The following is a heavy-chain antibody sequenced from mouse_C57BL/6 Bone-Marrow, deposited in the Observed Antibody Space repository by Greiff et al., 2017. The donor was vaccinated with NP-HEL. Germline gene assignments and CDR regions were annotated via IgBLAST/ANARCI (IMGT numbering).Heavy chain of an antibody. CDR2: ISSGSSTI. CDR3: ARGVWAY. J-gene: IGHJ3*01. CDR1: GFTFSDYG. D-gene: IGHD2-10*02. V-gene: IGHV5-17*01. Sequence: EVKLVESGGGLVKPGGSLKLSCAASGFTFSDYGMHWVRQAPEKGLEWVAYISSGSSTIYYADTVKGRFTISRDNAKNTLFLQMTSLRSEDTAMYYCARGVWAYWGQGTLVTVSA.